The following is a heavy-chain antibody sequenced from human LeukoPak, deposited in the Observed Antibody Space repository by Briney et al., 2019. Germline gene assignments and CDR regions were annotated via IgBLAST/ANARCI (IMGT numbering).Heavy chain of an antibody. V-gene: IGHV5-51*01. CDR3: ARMLRRTTIGNWFDS. D-gene: IGHD4-17*01. Sequence: GESLKISCKGSGYSFTSYWIGWVRQMPGKGLEWMGIIYPGDSDTRYSPSFQGQVTISADKSISTAYLQWSSLKASDTAMYYCARMLRRTTIGNWFDSWGQGTLVTVSS. CDR1: GYSFTSYW. J-gene: IGHJ5*01. CDR2: IYPGDSDT.